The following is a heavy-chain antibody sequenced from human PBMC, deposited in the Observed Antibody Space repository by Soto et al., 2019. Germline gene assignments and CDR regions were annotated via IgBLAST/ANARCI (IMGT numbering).Heavy chain of an antibody. CDR1: GFTFSTYP. V-gene: IGHV3-33*01. J-gene: IGHJ4*02. D-gene: IGHD6-19*01. Sequence: QVQLVESGGDVVQPGRSLRLSCAASGFTFSTYPMHWVRQAPGKGLEWVAVIWYDGSNRDYADSVKGQFTIPRDNSKNTLYLQMNSLRAEDTAVYYCARGRKQGSGWYLDYWGQGTLVAVSS. CDR3: ARGRKQGSGWYLDY. CDR2: IWYDGSNR.